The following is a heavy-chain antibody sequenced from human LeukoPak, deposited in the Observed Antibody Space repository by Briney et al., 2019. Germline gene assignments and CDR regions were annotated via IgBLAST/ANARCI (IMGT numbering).Heavy chain of an antibody. CDR3: AKDGAQYSSGPECDP. CDR2: ISHDGMNA. Sequence: GGSLRLSCAASGLHFSGTAMSWVRQAPGKGLEWVSAISHDGMNAYYVDSVKGRFTISRDNSKKTVSLEMSSLTAADTGVYYCAKDGAQYSSGPECDPRGQGALVTVSP. J-gene: IGHJ5*02. CDR1: GLHFSGTA. V-gene: IGHV3-23*01. D-gene: IGHD6-19*01.